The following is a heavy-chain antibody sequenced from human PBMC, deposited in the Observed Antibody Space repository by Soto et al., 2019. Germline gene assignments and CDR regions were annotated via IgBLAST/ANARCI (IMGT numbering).Heavy chain of an antibody. CDR2: INHSGST. J-gene: IGHJ4*02. D-gene: IGHD6-13*01. V-gene: IGHV4-34*01. CDR1: GGSFSGYY. Sequence: QVQLQQWGAGLLKPSETLSLTCAVYGGSFSGYYWSWIRQPPGKGLEWCGEINHSGSTNYNPSVKSRVTIAVDTSKNQCSLKLGSVTAADTAVYYCARVSAARTVAPFAYWGQGTLVTDS. CDR3: ARVSAARTVAPFAY.